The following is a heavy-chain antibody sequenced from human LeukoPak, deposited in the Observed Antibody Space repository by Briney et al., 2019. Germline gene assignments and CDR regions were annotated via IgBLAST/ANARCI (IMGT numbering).Heavy chain of an antibody. CDR2: ISSSSSYI. CDR1: GFTFSSYS. D-gene: IGHD2-2*01. Sequence: GGSLRLSCAASGFTFSSYSMNWVRQAPGKGLEWVSSISSSSSYIYYADSVKGRFTISRDNAKNSLYLQMNSLRAEDTAVYYCARDHCSSTSCYLSPGAYYFDYWGQGTLVTVSS. V-gene: IGHV3-21*01. CDR3: ARDHCSSTSCYLSPGAYYFDY. J-gene: IGHJ4*02.